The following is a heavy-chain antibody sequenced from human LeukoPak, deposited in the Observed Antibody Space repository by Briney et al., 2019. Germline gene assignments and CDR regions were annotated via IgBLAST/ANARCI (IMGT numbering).Heavy chain of an antibody. J-gene: IGHJ6*03. CDR3: ARGILLRYFDWSYYYYYMDV. CDR2: INHSGST. V-gene: IGHV4-34*01. Sequence: KPSETLSLTCAVYGGSFSGYYWSWIRQPPGKGLEWIGEINHSGSTNYNPSLKSRVTISVDTSKNQFSLKLSSVTAADTAVYYCARGILLRYFDWSYYYYYMDVWGKGTTVTVSS. CDR1: GGSFSGYY. D-gene: IGHD3-9*01.